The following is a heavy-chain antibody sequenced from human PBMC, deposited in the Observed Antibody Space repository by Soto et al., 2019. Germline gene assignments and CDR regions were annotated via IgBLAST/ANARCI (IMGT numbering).Heavy chain of an antibody. CDR3: ARDSGYGSGASVNHYLDF. Sequence: GGSLRLSCVASGITFRSRAMSWVRQAPGEGLEWVSTTTDTDGDRKYADSVRGRFTISRDNSKNSLYLQMDSLRAEDTAVYYCARDSGYGSGASVNHYLDFWGRGTLVTVSS. J-gene: IGHJ4*01. D-gene: IGHD3-10*01. CDR1: GITFRSRA. V-gene: IGHV3-23*01. CDR2: TTDTDGDR.